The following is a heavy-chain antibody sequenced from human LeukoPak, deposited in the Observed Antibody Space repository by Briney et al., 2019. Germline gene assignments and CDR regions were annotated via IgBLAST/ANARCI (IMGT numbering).Heavy chain of an antibody. CDR2: IYSGGRT. CDR1: GFTFSSKY. J-gene: IGHJ2*01. D-gene: IGHD1-26*01. CDR3: ARGEWEHGYFDL. Sequence: GGSLRLSCAASGFTFSSKYMSWVRQAPGKGLEWVSVIYSGGRTYYSDSVKGRFTISRHNSNNTLYLQMNSLRAEDTAVYYCARGEWEHGYFDLWGRGTLVTVSS. V-gene: IGHV3-53*04.